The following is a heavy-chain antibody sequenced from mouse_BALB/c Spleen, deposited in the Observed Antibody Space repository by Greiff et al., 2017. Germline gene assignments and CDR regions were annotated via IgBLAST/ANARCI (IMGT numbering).Heavy chain of an antibody. V-gene: IGHV1-4*02. J-gene: IGHJ2*01. CDR3: ARREYGNYFDY. CDR1: GYTFTSYT. CDR2: INPSSGYT. Sequence: QVQLQQSAAELARPGASVKMSCKASGYTFTSYTMHWVKQRPGQGLEWIGYINPSSGYTEYNQKFKDKTTLTADKSSSTAYMQLSSLTSEDSAVYYCARREYGNYFDYWGQGTTLTVSS. D-gene: IGHD2-10*02.